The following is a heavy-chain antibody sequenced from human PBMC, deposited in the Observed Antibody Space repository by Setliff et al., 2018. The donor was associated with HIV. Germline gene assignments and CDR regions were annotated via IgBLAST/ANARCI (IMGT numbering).Heavy chain of an antibody. D-gene: IGHD3-22*01. CDR1: GYTFTNYA. J-gene: IGHJ6*04. Sequence: ASVKVSCKASGYTFTNYAMHWLRQAPGQRLEWMGWINAGNGNTRYSQEFQGRVTITRDTSATTAYMELSSLRSEDMGLYYCARQGKLEGYYYDSSGMDVWGKGTTVTVSS. CDR2: INAGNGNT. CDR3: ARQGKLEGYYYDSSGMDV. V-gene: IGHV1-3*03.